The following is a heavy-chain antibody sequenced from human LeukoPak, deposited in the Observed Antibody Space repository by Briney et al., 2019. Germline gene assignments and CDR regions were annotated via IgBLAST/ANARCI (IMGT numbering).Heavy chain of an antibody. CDR2: INPSGGST. CDR1: GYTFTSYY. D-gene: IGHD1-26*01. CDR3: AAMTVGAADFDY. V-gene: IGHV1-46*01. J-gene: IGHJ4*02. Sequence: ASVKVSCKASGYTFTSYYMHWVRQAPGQGLEWMGIINPSGGSTSYAQKFQGRVTMTRDMSTSTVYMELSSLRSEDTAVYYCAAMTVGAADFDYWGQGTLVTVSS.